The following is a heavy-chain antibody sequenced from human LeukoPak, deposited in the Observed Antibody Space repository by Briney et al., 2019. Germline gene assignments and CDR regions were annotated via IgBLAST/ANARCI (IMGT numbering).Heavy chain of an antibody. Sequence: PGGSLRLSCAASGFTFSSYGMHWVRQAPGKGLEWVAFIRYDGSNKYYADSVKGRFTISRDNSKNTLYLQMNSLRAEDTAVYYCAKDHYATMVRGDPFDYWGQGTLVTVSS. V-gene: IGHV3-30*02. CDR3: AKDHYATMVRGDPFDY. J-gene: IGHJ4*02. CDR1: GFTFSSYG. D-gene: IGHD3-10*01. CDR2: IRYDGSNK.